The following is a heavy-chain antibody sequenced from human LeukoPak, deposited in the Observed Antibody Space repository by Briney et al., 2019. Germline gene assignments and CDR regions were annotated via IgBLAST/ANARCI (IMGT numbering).Heavy chain of an antibody. CDR1: GGTFSSYA. D-gene: IGHD3-22*01. CDR2: IIPIFGTA. V-gene: IGHV1-69*05. Sequence: GSSVKVSCKASGGTFSSYAISWVRQAPGQGLEWMGRIIPIFGTANYEQKFQGRVTITTDESTSTAYMELSSLRSEDTAVYYCARELGTYYYDSSGYYAHFDYWGQGTLVTVSS. J-gene: IGHJ4*02. CDR3: ARELGTYYYDSSGYYAHFDY.